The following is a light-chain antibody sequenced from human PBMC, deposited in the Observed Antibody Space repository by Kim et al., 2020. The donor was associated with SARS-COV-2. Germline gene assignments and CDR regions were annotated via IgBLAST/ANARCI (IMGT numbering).Light chain of an antibody. CDR3: QSYDSSLSGFV. Sequence: QSVLTQPPSVSGAPGQRVTISCTGSSSNIGAGYDVHWYQQLPGTAPKLLIYGNSNRPSGAPDRFSGSKSGTSASLAITGLQAEDEADYYCQSYDSSLSGFVFGGGTQLTVL. CDR1: SSNIGAGYD. CDR2: GNS. J-gene: IGLJ2*01. V-gene: IGLV1-40*01.